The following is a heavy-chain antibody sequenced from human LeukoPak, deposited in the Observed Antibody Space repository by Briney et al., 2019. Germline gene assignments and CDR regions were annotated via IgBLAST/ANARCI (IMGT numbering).Heavy chain of an antibody. D-gene: IGHD3-16*01. CDR3: ARGMTRLGELLDF. Sequence: SETLSLTCTVSGGSISSSSYYWSWIRQPPGKGLEWIGYIYYSGSTNYNPSLKSRVTISLDTSKNQFSLKLSSVTAADTAVYYCARGMTRLGELLDFWGQGTLVTVSS. V-gene: IGHV4-61*01. CDR1: GGSISSSSYY. J-gene: IGHJ4*02. CDR2: IYYSGST.